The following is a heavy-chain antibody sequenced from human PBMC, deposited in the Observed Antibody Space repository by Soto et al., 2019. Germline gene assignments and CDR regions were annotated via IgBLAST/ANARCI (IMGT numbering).Heavy chain of an antibody. Sequence: SVKVSCKVSGGTFKNYAISWVRQAPGQGLGWVGGILPVFDELNYAPKLQGRVTITADEVTSTAHLELGSLTSEDTAVYFCARASDTSGYYYWGQGTLVTVSS. J-gene: IGHJ4*02. D-gene: IGHD3-22*01. CDR1: GGTFKNYA. CDR3: ARASDTSGYYY. V-gene: IGHV1-69*13. CDR2: ILPVFDEL.